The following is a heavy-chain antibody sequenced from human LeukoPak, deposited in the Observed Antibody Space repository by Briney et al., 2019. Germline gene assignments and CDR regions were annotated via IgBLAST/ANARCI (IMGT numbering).Heavy chain of an antibody. J-gene: IGHJ4*02. CDR2: ISPDGSTT. D-gene: IGHD3-3*01. CDR3: TRGFDFSSAI. CDR1: GFTFSSYW. Sequence: PGGSLRPSCAASGFTFSSYWMHWVRQAPGKGLVWVSRISPDGSTTGHADSVKGRFTTSRDNAKNTLFLQMNSLRAEDTAVYYCTRGFDFSSAIWGQGTLVTVSS. V-gene: IGHV3-74*01.